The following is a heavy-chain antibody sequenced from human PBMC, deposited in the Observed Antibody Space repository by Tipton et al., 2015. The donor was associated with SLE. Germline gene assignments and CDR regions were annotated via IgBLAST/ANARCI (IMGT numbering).Heavy chain of an antibody. D-gene: IGHD4-11*01. V-gene: IGHV4-4*09. J-gene: IGHJ6*02. CDR3: ARHPHDYPYYYYGMDV. CDR1: GGSISSYY. Sequence: TLSLTCTVSGGSISSYYWSWIRQPPGKGLEWIGYIYTSGSTNYNPSLKSRVTISVDTSKNQFSRKLSSVTAADTAVYYCARHPHDYPYYYYGMDVWGQGTTVTVSS. CDR2: IYTSGST.